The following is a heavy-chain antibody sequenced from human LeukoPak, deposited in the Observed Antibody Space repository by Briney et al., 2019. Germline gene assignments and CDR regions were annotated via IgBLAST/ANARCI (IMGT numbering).Heavy chain of an antibody. CDR2: ISSSSSYI. J-gene: IGHJ6*02. D-gene: IGHD4-17*01. CDR1: GFTFSSYS. CDR3: ARATYGDYQGFHGMDV. V-gene: IGHV3-21*01. Sequence: PGGSLRLSCAASGFTFSSYSINWVRQAPGKGLEWVSSISSSSSYIYYADSVKGRFTISRDNAKNSLYLQMNSLRAEDTAVYYCARATYGDYQGFHGMDVWGQGTTVTVSS.